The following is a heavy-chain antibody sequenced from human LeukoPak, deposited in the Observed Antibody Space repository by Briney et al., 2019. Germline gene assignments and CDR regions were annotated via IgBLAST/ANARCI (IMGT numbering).Heavy chain of an antibody. CDR3: ARRLYGDWFDP. CDR2: IYYSGRT. D-gene: IGHD3-10*02. V-gene: IGHV4-59*01. Sequence: SETLSLTCTVSGGFISSYFWSWIRQPPGKGLEGIGYIYYSGRTNYNPSRKSRVTISVDTSKSQFSLKLTSVTTADTAVYYGARRLYGDWFDPWGQGTLVTVSS. J-gene: IGHJ5*02. CDR1: GGFISSYF.